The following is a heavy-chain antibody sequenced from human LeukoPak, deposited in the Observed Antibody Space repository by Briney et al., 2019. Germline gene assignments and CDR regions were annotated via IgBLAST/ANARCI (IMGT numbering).Heavy chain of an antibody. D-gene: IGHD6-6*01. CDR3: AREISSSSGRAFDY. CDR2: INPSGGSR. Sequence: ASVKVSCKASGYTFTSYYMHWGRQAPGQGREWMGIINPSGGSRSNAQKFQGRVTMPRDMSTSTVYMELSSLRSEDTAVYYCAREISSSSGRAFDYWGQGTLVTVSS. CDR1: GYTFTSYY. J-gene: IGHJ4*02. V-gene: IGHV1-46*01.